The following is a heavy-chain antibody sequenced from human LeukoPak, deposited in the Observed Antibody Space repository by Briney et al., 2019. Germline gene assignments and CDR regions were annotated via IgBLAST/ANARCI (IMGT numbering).Heavy chain of an antibody. Sequence: SETLSLTCTVSGGSISSSNWWSWVRQPPGKGLERIGEIYHSGSTNYNPSLKSRVTISVDKSKNQFSLKLSSVTAADTAVYYCARGAGIVVVPAAMSNWFDPWGQGTLVTVSS. J-gene: IGHJ5*02. CDR1: GGSISSSNW. CDR3: ARGAGIVVVPAAMSNWFDP. D-gene: IGHD2-2*01. V-gene: IGHV4-4*02. CDR2: IYHSGST.